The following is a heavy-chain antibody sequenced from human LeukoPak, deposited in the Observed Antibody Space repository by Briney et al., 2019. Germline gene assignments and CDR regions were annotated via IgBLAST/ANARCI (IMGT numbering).Heavy chain of an antibody. J-gene: IGHJ4*02. D-gene: IGHD6-19*01. CDR2: IYYSGST. CDR1: GGSISSYY. CDR3: ARVVRTVAGFPFDY. Sequence: PSETLSLTCTVSGGSISSYYWSWIRQPPGKGLEWIGYIYYSGSTNYNPSLKSQVTISVDTSKNQFSLKLSSVAAADTAVYYCARVVRTVAGFPFDYWGQGTLVTVSS. V-gene: IGHV4-59*01.